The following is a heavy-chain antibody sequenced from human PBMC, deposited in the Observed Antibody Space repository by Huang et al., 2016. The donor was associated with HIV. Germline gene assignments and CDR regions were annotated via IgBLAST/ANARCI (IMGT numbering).Heavy chain of an antibody. CDR2: IYPGDADT. Sequence: EVQLVQSGAEVKKPGESLKISCKGSGYRFRSNWIGWVRQMPGKGLEWMRSIYPGDADTRYSPSFQGQVTISADKSSNTAYLQWSSLKASDTAMYYCARLIGSPSFYYGLDVWGQGTTVTVSS. D-gene: IGHD3-10*01. CDR3: ARLIGSPSFYYGLDV. J-gene: IGHJ6*02. V-gene: IGHV5-51*01. CDR1: GYRFRSNW.